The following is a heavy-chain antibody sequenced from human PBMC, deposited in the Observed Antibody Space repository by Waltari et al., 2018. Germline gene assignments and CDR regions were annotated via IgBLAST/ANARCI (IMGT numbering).Heavy chain of an antibody. D-gene: IGHD6-13*01. Sequence: EVQLVESGGGLVQPGGSLRLSCAASGFTFSSYWMSWVRQAPGKGLEWVANIKQDGSEKYYVDSVKGRFTISRDNAKNSLYLQMNSLRAEDTAVYYCARAPAAAGTLRASYYGMDVWGQGTTVTVSS. V-gene: IGHV3-7*01. J-gene: IGHJ6*02. CDR2: IKQDGSEK. CDR1: GFTFSSYW. CDR3: ARAPAAAGTLRASYYGMDV.